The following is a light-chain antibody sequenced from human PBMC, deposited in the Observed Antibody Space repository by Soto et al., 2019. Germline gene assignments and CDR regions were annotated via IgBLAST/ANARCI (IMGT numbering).Light chain of an antibody. CDR3: SSYTSSSTYL. J-gene: IGLJ1*01. Sequence: QSALTQSASVSGSPGQSITISCTGTSSDVGGYNYVAWYQQHPGKAPKLLISEVTDRPSGVSNRFSGSKSGNTASLTISGLQADDEADYYCSSYTSSSTYLFGPGTKVTVL. V-gene: IGLV2-14*01. CDR2: EVT. CDR1: SSDVGGYNY.